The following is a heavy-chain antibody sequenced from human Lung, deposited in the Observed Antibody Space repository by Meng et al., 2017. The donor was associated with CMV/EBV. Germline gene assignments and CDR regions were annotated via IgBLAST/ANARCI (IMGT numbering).Heavy chain of an antibody. D-gene: IGHD3-22*01. CDR1: GGSISSGDCY. CDR2: IYYSGGT. J-gene: IGHJ2*01. CDR3: ARGYYDSSGYGYWYFDL. V-gene: IGHV4-30-4*01. Sequence: LEGPAPGLVKPSQTRSLTSTVSGGSISSGDCYWSWISQPPGKGLEWIGYIYYSGGTYYNPSLKSRVTISVDTSKNQFSLKLSSVTAADTAVYYCARGYYDSSGYGYWYFDLWGRGTLVTVSS.